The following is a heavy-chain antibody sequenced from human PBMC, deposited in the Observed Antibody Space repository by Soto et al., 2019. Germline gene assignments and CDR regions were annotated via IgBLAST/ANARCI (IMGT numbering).Heavy chain of an antibody. D-gene: IGHD3-22*01. CDR3: ARFSPPRKSYDSNPGWFDP. CDR2: VSSSGST. Sequence: PSETLSLTCAVSGGSISSCGYSWIWNRQPPGQGLEWIGYVSSSGSTNYNPSLKSRLTMSLDTSKNEVSLSLTSVTAADAAVYFCARFSPPRKSYDSNPGWFDPWGQGIMVTVSS. J-gene: IGHJ5*02. CDR1: GGSISSCGYS. V-gene: IGHV4-61*08.